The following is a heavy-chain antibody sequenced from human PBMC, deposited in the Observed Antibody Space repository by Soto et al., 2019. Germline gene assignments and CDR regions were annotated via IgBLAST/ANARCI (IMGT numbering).Heavy chain of an antibody. V-gene: IGHV3-30*18. CDR1: GFTFSSYG. CDR2: ISYDGSKE. CDR3: AKDLRLWSKDYYYYGMDV. D-gene: IGHD5-18*01. J-gene: IGHJ6*02. Sequence: GGSLRLSCAASGFTFSSYGMHWVRQAPGKGLEWVAVISYDGSKEFYADSVKGRFTISRDNSKNTLYLQMNSLRAEDTAVYYCAKDLRLWSKDYYYYGMDVWGQGTTVTVSS.